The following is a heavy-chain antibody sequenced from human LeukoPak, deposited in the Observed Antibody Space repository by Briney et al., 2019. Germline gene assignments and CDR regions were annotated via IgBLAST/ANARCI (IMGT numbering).Heavy chain of an antibody. Sequence: SETLSLTCTVSGGSISSYYWSWIRQPPGKGLEWIGYIYYSGSTNYNPSLKSRVTISVDTSKNQFSLKLSSVTAADTAVYYCARALTSSGWPGWFDPWGQGTLVTVSS. CDR2: IYYSGST. J-gene: IGHJ5*02. D-gene: IGHD6-19*01. CDR3: ARALTSSGWPGWFDP. CDR1: GGSISSYY. V-gene: IGHV4-59*01.